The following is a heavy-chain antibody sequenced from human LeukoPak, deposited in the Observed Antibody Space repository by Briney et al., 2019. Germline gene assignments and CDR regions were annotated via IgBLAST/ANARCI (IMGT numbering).Heavy chain of an antibody. CDR3: VRDETLWTLDW. J-gene: IGHJ4*02. D-gene: IGHD1-1*01. CDR1: GFTFSGHW. Sequence: GGTLRLSCTASGFTFSGHWIHWVRQAPGRGLVWVSRINEDGTDSMYAESVKGRFTISRDNAKNTVYLQMNSLRAEDTAVYYCVRDETLWTLDWWGQGTLVSVSS. CDR2: INEDGTDS. V-gene: IGHV3-74*03.